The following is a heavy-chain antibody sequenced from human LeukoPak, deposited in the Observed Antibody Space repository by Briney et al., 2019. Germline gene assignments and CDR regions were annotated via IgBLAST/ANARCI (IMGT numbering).Heavy chain of an antibody. Sequence: SETLSLTCTVSGGSISSYYWSWIRQPPGKGLDWIGYIYYSGSTNYNPSLKSRVTISVDTSKNQFSLKLSSVTAADTAVYYCARVPIVVVPAAIWFDPWGQGTLVTVSS. CDR2: IYYSGST. D-gene: IGHD2-2*01. V-gene: IGHV4-59*01. CDR1: GGSISSYY. J-gene: IGHJ5*02. CDR3: ARVPIVVVPAAIWFDP.